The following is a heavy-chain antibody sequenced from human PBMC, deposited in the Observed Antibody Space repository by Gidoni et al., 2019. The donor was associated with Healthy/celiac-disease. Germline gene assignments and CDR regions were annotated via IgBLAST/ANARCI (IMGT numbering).Heavy chain of an antibody. CDR2: IYYSGST. D-gene: IGHD4-17*01. CDR1: GGSISSYY. Sequence: QVPLQESGPGLVKPSETLSLTCTVSGGSISSYYWSWIRQPPGKGLEWIGYIYYSGSTNYNPSLKSRVTISGDTSKNQFSLKLSSVTAADTAVYYCARGTRSDYYYGMDVWGQGTTVTVSS. J-gene: IGHJ6*02. CDR3: ARGTRSDYYYGMDV. V-gene: IGHV4-59*01.